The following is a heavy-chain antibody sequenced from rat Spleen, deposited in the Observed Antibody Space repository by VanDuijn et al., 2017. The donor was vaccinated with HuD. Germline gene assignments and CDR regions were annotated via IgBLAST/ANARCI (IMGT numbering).Heavy chain of an antibody. Sequence: QVQLKESGPGLVQPSQTLSLTCTVSGFSLTSYHVHWVRQPPGKGLEWMGVMWSDGDTSYNSALKSRLSISRDTSKSQVFLKMSRLQTEDTATYYCARDRGEGILRIIHFDYWSQGVMVTVSS. CDR3: ARDRGEGILRIIHFDY. J-gene: IGHJ2*01. D-gene: IGHD1-6*01. CDR1: GFSLTSYH. CDR2: MWSDGDT. V-gene: IGHV2-32*01.